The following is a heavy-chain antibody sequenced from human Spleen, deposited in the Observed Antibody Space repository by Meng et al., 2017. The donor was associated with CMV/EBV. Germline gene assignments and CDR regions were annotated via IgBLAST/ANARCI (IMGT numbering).Heavy chain of an antibody. J-gene: IGHJ4*02. V-gene: IGHV1-18*01. D-gene: IGHD3-22*01. CDR1: GYTFTSYG. CDR3: ARGEYYYDSSGYYLLDY. CDR2: ISAYNGNT. Sequence: QVPVVQSGAEANNPGTAGKVPCKAPGYTFTSYGISWVRQAPGQGFEWMGWISAYNGNTNYAQKLQGRVTMTTETSTSTAYMELRSLRSDDTAVYYCARGEYYYDSSGYYLLDYWGQGTLVTVSS.